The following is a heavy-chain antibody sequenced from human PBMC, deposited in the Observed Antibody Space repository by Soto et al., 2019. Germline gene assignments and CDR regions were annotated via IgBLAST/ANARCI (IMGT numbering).Heavy chain of an antibody. D-gene: IGHD4-17*01. CDR2: IYYSGST. Sequence: PSETLSLTCTVSGGSISSGGYYWSWIRQHPGKGLEWIGYIYYSGSTYYNPSLKSRVTISVDTSKNQFSLKLSSVTAADTAVYYCARVHSTTTVTPIDYWGQGTLVTVSS. V-gene: IGHV4-31*03. J-gene: IGHJ4*02. CDR1: GGSISSGGYY. CDR3: ARVHSTTTVTPIDY.